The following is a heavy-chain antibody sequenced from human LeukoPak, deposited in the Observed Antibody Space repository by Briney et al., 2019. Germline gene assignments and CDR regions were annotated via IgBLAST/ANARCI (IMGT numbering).Heavy chain of an antibody. CDR1: GGSISSGGYS. D-gene: IGHD3-10*01. CDR2: ICHSGST. CDR3: ARSGSNYYGSGSHYDY. J-gene: IGHJ4*02. V-gene: IGHV4-30-2*01. Sequence: KPSQTLSLTCAVSGGSISSGGYSWSWIRQPPGKGLEWIGYICHSGSTYYNPSLKSRVTISVDRSKNQFSLKLSSVTAADTAVYYCARSGSNYYGSGSHYDYWGQGTLVTVSS.